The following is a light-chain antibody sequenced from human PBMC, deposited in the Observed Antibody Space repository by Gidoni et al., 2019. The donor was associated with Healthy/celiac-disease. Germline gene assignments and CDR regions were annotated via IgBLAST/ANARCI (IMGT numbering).Light chain of an antibody. J-gene: IGLJ2*01. Sequence: YVLHKPPSATAAPGKTARITCGGNNIGSQSVHWYQQKPGQAPVLVVYDDSDRPSGIPERFSGSNSGNTATLTISRVEAGDEADYYCQVWDSSSDHVVFGGGTKLTVL. V-gene: IGLV3-21*03. CDR1: NIGSQS. CDR3: QVWDSSSDHVV. CDR2: DDS.